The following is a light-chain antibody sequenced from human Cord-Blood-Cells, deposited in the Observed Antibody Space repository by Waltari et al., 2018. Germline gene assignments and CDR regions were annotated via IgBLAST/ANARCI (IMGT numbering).Light chain of an antibody. J-gene: IGLJ3*02. V-gene: IGLV3-19*01. CDR1: SLRSYY. Sequence: SSELTQDPAVSVALGQTVRITCQGDSLRSYYASWYQQKPGQAPVLVIYGKNNRPSGITDRFSASRSGNTASLTITGAQSEDEADYYCNSRDSSGNHLVFGGGTKLAVL. CDR3: NSRDSSGNHLV. CDR2: GKN.